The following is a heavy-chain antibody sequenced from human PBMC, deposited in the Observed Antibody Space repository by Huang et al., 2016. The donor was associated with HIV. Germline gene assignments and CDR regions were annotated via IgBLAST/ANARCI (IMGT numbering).Heavy chain of an antibody. D-gene: IGHD6-19*01. Sequence: QVQLQESGPGLVKPSQTLSLTCTVSGGSISSAGHYWSWIRQPPGKGLEWIGYIAYSGSTYYNPSLMSRVTISVDTSKNHFSLKLTSVTAADTAVYYCARMSRLSKRHWFDPWGQGTLVTVSP. CDR2: IAYSGST. J-gene: IGHJ5*02. CDR1: GGSISSAGHY. V-gene: IGHV4-30-4*08. CDR3: ARMSRLSKRHWFDP.